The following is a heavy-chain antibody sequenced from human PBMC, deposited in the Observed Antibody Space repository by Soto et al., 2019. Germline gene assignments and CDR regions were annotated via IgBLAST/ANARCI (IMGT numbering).Heavy chain of an antibody. Sequence: PGWSLRLSCAASGFTFSSYWMSWVRQAPGKGLEWVANIKQDGSEKYYVDSVKGRFTISRDNAKNSLYLQMNSLRAEDTAVYYCAGADNWNDPDAFDIWGQGTMVTVS. J-gene: IGHJ3*02. CDR2: IKQDGSEK. D-gene: IGHD1-1*01. CDR3: AGADNWNDPDAFDI. V-gene: IGHV3-7*02. CDR1: GFTFSSYW.